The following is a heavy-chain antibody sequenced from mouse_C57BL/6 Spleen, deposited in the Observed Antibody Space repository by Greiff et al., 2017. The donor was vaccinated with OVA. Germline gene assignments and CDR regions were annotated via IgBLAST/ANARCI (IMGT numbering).Heavy chain of an antibody. CDR3: ARSGIYYFYFDY. CDR1: GYAFSSSW. V-gene: IGHV1-82*01. D-gene: IGHD1-1*01. CDR2: IYPGDGDT. Sequence: VQLQQSGPELVKPGASVKISCKASGYAFSSSWMNWVKQRPGKGLEWIGRIYPGDGDTNYNGKFKGKATLTADKSSSTAYMQLSSLTSEDSAVYFCARSGIYYFYFDYWGQGTTLTVSS. J-gene: IGHJ2*01.